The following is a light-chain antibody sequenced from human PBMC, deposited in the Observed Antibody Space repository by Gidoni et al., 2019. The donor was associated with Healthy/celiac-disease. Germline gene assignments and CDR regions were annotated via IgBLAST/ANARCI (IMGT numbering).Light chain of an antibody. CDR3: QPYGSSPRT. CDR2: CAS. CDR1: QRVSSSY. V-gene: IGKV3-20*01. Sequence: EIVVTQPPGTLSLSPGDSATLPCRARQRVSSSYLAWYQQKPGQAPRLLIYCASSRATGLPDRFSGSGSGTDFTLTISRLEPEDFAVYYCQPYGSSPRTFGQGTKVDIK. J-gene: IGKJ1*01.